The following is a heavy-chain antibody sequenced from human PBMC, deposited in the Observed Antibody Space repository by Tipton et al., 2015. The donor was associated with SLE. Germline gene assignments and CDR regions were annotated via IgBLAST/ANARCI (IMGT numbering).Heavy chain of an antibody. V-gene: IGHV3-30*04. CDR3: ARDPDGLDRWYFDL. J-gene: IGHJ2*01. CDR2: ISYDGSNK. D-gene: IGHD5-24*01. CDR1: GFTFSSYA. Sequence: SLRLSCAASGFTFSSYAMHWVRQAPGKGLEWVAVISYDGSNKYYADSVKGRFTISRDNSKNTLYLQMNSLRAEDTAVYYCARDPDGLDRWYFDLWGRGTLVTASS.